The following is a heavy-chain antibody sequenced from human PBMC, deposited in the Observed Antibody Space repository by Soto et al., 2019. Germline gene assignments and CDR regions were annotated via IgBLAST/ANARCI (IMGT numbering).Heavy chain of an antibody. V-gene: IGHV3-30*03. CDR3: ARNDLDEKGGSKTVGAGRFGAY. Sequence: QVQLVESGGGVVQPGRSLRLSCAASGFAFSLYDIHWVRQAPGKGLEWVSVISYEGNKEYYADSVRGRFSISRDNSRNTLFLQINSLTNEKTAVYCCARNDLDEKGGSKTVGAGRFGAYWGQGTLITVSS. J-gene: IGHJ4*02. D-gene: IGHD3-16*01. CDR1: GFAFSLYD. CDR2: ISYEGNKE.